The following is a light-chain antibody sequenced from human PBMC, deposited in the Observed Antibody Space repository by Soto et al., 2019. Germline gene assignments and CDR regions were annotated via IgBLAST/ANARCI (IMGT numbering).Light chain of an antibody. CDR2: GAS. CDR1: QDVSSSY. CDR3: QQYGSSYT. Sequence: ELVLTQSPGTLSLSPGDRATLSCRASQDVSSSYLAWYQRKPGQAPRLIIYGASSRATGIPDRFSGSGSGTDFTPTISRLEPEDFAVYYCQQYGSSYTFGQGTKLEIK. J-gene: IGKJ2*01. V-gene: IGKV3-20*01.